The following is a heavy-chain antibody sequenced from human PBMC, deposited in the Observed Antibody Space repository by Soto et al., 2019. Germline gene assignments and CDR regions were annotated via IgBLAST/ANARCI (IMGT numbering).Heavy chain of an antibody. D-gene: IGHD5-12*01. Sequence: PGGSLRLSCAASGFNFSIYSMNWVRQAPGKGLEWVSAISSSGGYRYYADSVRGRFTIARDNSKNTLYLQMNSLRAEDTAVYYCATGIVAPLSKGRYFAYWGQGTLVTVSS. CDR3: ATGIVAPLSKGRYFAY. J-gene: IGHJ4*02. V-gene: IGHV3-21*04. CDR2: ISSSGGYR. CDR1: GFNFSIYS.